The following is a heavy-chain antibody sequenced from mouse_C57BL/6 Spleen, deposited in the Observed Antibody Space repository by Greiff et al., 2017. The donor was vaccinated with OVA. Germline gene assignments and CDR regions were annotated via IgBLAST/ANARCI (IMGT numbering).Heavy chain of an antibody. Sequence: QVQLQQPGTELVKPGASVKLSCKASGYTFTSYWMHWVKQRPGQGLEWIGNINPSNGGTNYNEKFKSKATLTVDKSSSTAYMQLSSLTSEDSAVYYCARSREGTTVVAHCDDWGQGTTLTVAS. J-gene: IGHJ2*01. D-gene: IGHD1-1*01. V-gene: IGHV1-53*01. CDR1: GYTFTSYW. CDR3: ARSREGTTVVAHCDD. CDR2: INPSNGGT.